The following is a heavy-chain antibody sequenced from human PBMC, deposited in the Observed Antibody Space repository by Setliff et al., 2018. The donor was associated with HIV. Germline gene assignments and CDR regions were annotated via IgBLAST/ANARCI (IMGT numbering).Heavy chain of an antibody. V-gene: IGHV4-39*07. CDR2: IYYTGST. CDR3: ARRVVITTGSYYFDY. J-gene: IGHJ4*02. Sequence: SETLSLTCTVSGGSINSTSYYWGWIRQPPGNGLEWIGSIYYTGSTYYNPSLKSRVTISVDTSKNQFSLKLSSVTPADTAVYYCARRVVITTGSYYFDYWGQGTLVTVSS. D-gene: IGHD3-22*01. CDR1: GGSINSTSYY.